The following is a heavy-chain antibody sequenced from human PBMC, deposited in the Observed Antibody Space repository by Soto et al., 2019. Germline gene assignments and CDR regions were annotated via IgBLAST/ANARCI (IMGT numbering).Heavy chain of an antibody. CDR2: ISPSTGKA. Sequence: QVQLVQSGADVKKPGASVKLSCKASGYSFMHYDIGWVRQAPGQGPEWLGRISPSTGKADYPQKFQGRVTMTTDTATTTAYMEMRRLRPDDKAVYYWARGPTKWVNGAYDLWGQGTMVTVSS. CDR3: ARGPTKWVNGAYDL. J-gene: IGHJ3*01. V-gene: IGHV1-18*01. D-gene: IGHD2-8*01. CDR1: GYSFMHYD.